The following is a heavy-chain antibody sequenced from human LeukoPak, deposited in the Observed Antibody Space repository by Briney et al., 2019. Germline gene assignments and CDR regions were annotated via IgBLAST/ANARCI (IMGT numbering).Heavy chain of an antibody. V-gene: IGHV5-51*01. CDR1: GDSFSRHW. CDR2: IYPGDSDT. J-gene: IGHJ3*02. Sequence: GESLKISCKGSGDSFSRHWIGWVCQMPGKGLEWMGIIYPGDSDTRYSPSFQGQVTISADKSISTAYLQWSSPKASDTAMYYCARQGSAFDIWGQGTMVTVSS. CDR3: ARQGSAFDI.